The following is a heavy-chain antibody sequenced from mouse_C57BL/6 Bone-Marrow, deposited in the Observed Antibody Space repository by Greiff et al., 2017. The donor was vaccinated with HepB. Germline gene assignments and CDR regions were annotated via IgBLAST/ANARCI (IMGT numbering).Heavy chain of an antibody. CDR2: INPYNGGT. V-gene: IGHV1-19*01. Sequence: EVQLQQSGPVLVKPGASVKMSCKASGYTFTDYYMNWVKQSHGKSLEWIGVINPYNGGTSYNQKFKGKATLTVDKSSRTAYIELNSLTSEDSAVYYCARPFITTVVGYFDYWGQGTTLTVSS. CDR3: ARPFITTVVGYFDY. J-gene: IGHJ2*01. CDR1: GYTFTDYY. D-gene: IGHD1-1*01.